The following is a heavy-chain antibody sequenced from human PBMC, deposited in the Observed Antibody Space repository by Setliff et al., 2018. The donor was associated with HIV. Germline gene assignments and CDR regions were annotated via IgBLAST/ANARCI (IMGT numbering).Heavy chain of an antibody. J-gene: IGHJ4*02. V-gene: IGHV1-18*01. CDR2: INLYKDDT. D-gene: IGHD2-21*01. CDR1: GYTFSSYA. CDR3: ARYALCSDDCSDEGADI. Sequence: GATVKVSCKASGYTFSSYAITWVRQAPGQGLEWMGSINLYKDDTHYAQKFQDRVAMTADTSTNTVYMELRSLRSDDTAVYYCARYALCSDDCSDEGADIWGQGTQVTVSS.